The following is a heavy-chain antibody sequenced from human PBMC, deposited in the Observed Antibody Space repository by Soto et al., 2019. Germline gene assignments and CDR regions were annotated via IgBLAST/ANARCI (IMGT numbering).Heavy chain of an antibody. CDR2: ISYDGSNK. J-gene: IGHJ6*02. Sequence: PGGSLILSCAASGFTFSSYGMHWVRQAPGKGLEWVAVISYDGSNKYYADSVKGRFTISRDNSKNTLYLQMNSLRAEDTAVYYCANGVAAREGYYYGMDVWGQGTTVTVSS. V-gene: IGHV3-30*18. D-gene: IGHD6-6*01. CDR3: ANGVAAREGYYYGMDV. CDR1: GFTFSSYG.